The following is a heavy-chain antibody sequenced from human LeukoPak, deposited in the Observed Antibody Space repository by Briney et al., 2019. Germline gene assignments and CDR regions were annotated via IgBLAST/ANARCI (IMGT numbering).Heavy chain of an antibody. CDR1: GFTFSSYG. CDR3: ARSPYGDYYYFDY. V-gene: IGHV3-33*03. Sequence: GGSLRLSCAASGFTFSSYGMHWVRQAPGKGLEWVAVIWYDGSNKYYADSVKGRFTISRDNSKNTLYLQMNSLRAEDTAVYYYARSPYGDYYYFDYWGQGTLVTVSS. CDR2: IWYDGSNK. J-gene: IGHJ4*02. D-gene: IGHD4-17*01.